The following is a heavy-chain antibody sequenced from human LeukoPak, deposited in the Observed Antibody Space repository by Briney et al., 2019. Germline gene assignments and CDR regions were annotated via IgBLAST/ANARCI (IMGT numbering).Heavy chain of an antibody. CDR2: ISSSGTYI. J-gene: IGHJ4*02. D-gene: IGHD6-13*01. CDR3: ARGDSSSTPNYFDY. CDR1: GFTFSAYS. V-gene: IGHV3-21*01. Sequence: GGSLRLSCGASGFTFSAYSMNWVRQAPGKGLEWVSSISSSGTYISYADSVKGRFTISRDNAKNSLYLQMNSLRAEDTAVYYCARGDSSSTPNYFDYWGQGTLVTVSS.